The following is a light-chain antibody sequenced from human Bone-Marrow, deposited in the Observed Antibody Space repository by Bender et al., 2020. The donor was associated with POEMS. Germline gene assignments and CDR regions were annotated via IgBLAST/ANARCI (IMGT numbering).Light chain of an antibody. CDR3: CASASTNNEIVV. CDR2: EVS. V-gene: IGLV2-8*01. CDR1: SSDVGGYNY. J-gene: IGLJ2*01. Sequence: QSALTQPPSASGSPGQSVTISCTGPSSDVGGYNYVSWYQQHPGKAPKVIIYEVSKRPSGVPARFSGSKSGNTASLTVTGPQADDEADYYCCASASTNNEIVVFGGGAKLTVL.